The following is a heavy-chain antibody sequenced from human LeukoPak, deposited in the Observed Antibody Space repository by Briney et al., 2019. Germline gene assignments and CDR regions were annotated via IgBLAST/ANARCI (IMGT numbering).Heavy chain of an antibody. Sequence: PGGSLRLSCAASGFAFSNYAMSWVRRAPGKGLEWVSAINDSGGSTYYADSVKGRFTISRDNSKNTLYLQMNSLRAEDTAVYYCAKPAISSRGWYYDYWGQGTLVTVSS. V-gene: IGHV3-23*01. CDR3: AKPAISSRGWYYDY. CDR1: GFAFSNYA. J-gene: IGHJ4*02. D-gene: IGHD6-19*01. CDR2: INDSGGST.